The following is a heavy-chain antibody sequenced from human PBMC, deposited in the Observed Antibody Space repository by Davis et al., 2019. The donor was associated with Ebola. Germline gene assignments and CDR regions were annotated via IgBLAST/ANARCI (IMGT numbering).Heavy chain of an antibody. CDR2: INSDGSST. D-gene: IGHD6-6*01. CDR3: ARGDSSSYEDKFDY. Sequence: GSLRLSCAASGFTFSSYWMHWVRQAPGKGLVWVSRINSDGSSTSYADSVKGRFTISRDNAKNSLYLQMNSLRAEDTAVYYCARGDSSSYEDKFDYWGQGTMVTVSS. V-gene: IGHV3-74*01. CDR1: GFTFSSYW. J-gene: IGHJ4*02.